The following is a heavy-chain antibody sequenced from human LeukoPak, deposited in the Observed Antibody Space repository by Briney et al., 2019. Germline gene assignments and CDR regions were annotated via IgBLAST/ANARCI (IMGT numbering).Heavy chain of an antibody. D-gene: IGHD2-15*01. CDR3: ASVATGYCSGGSCYDFDY. J-gene: IGHJ4*02. Sequence: SVKVSCKASGYTFTSYYMHWVRQAPGQGLEWMGGIIPIFGTANYAQKFQGRVTITADKSTSTAYMELSSLRSEDTAVYYCASVATGYCSGGSCYDFDYWGQGTLVTVSS. CDR1: GYTFTSYY. V-gene: IGHV1-69*06. CDR2: IIPIFGTA.